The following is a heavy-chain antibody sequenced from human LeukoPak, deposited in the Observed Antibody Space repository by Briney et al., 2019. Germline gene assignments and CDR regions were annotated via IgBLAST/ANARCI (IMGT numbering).Heavy chain of an antibody. D-gene: IGHD5-24*01. CDR1: GFTFSSYA. V-gene: IGHV3-23*01. CDR2: ISGSGGST. CDR3: AKDSGDGYTNHALFDY. Sequence: GGSLRLSCAASGFTFSSYAMSWVRQAPGKGLEWVSAISGSGGSTYYADSAKGRFTISRDNSKNTLYLQMNSLRADDTAVYYCAKDSGDGYTNHALFDYWGQGALVTVSS. J-gene: IGHJ4*02.